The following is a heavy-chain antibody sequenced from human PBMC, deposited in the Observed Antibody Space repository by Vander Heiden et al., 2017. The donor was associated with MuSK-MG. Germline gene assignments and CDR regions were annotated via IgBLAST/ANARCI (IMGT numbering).Heavy chain of an antibody. V-gene: IGHV3-7*01. CDR3: ARDLGCSGGSCPSWFDP. D-gene: IGHD2-15*01. CDR2: IKQDGSEK. Sequence: EVQLVESGGGLVQPGGSLRLSCAASGFTFSSYWMSWVRQAPGKGLEWVANIKQDGSEKYYEDSVKGRFTISRDNAKNSLYLQMNSLRAEDTAVYYCARDLGCSGGSCPSWFDPWGQGTLVTVSS. CDR1: GFTFSSYW. J-gene: IGHJ5*02.